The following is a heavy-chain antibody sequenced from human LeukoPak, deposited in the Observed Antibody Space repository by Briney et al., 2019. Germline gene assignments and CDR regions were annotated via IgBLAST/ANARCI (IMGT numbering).Heavy chain of an antibody. CDR1: GYTFTSYG. V-gene: IGHV1-18*01. CDR2: ISAYNGYT. J-gene: IGHJ4*02. Sequence: ASVKVSCKASGYTFTSYGLSWVRQAPGLGLEWMGWISAYNGYTNYAQKLQGRVTMTTDTSTSTAYMELRSLRSDDTAVYYCARSLTTIAAAGYYFDYWGQGTLVTVSS. CDR3: ARSLTTIAAAGYYFDY. D-gene: IGHD6-13*01.